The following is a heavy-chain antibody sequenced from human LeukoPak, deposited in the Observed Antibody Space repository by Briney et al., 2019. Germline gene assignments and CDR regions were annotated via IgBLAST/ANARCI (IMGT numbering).Heavy chain of an antibody. CDR3: ARAVGGDGSGSF. Sequence: SETLSLTCTVSGGSISSYYWSWIRQPPGKGLEWIGYIYYRVTSDYNPSLKSRVTMSVDMSTRQISLKLSSVTAADTAVYYCARAVGGDGSGSFWGPGTLVTVSS. D-gene: IGHD3-10*01. CDR2: IYYRVTS. V-gene: IGHV4-59*01. CDR1: GGSISSYY. J-gene: IGHJ4*02.